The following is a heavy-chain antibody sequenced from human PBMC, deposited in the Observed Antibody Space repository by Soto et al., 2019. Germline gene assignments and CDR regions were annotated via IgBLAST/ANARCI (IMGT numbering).Heavy chain of an antibody. CDR1: GGSMHTYY. V-gene: IGHV4-59*01. CDR2: IYSSGLT. Sequence: PSETLSLTCTVSGGSMHTYYWSWIRQPPGKGLEWIAYIYSSGLTNYNPSLKSRVSISVDTSKNQFSLKLTSVTVADTAVYYCARGSTRFDPWGQGTLVTVS. D-gene: IGHD2-2*01. CDR3: ARGSTRFDP. J-gene: IGHJ5*02.